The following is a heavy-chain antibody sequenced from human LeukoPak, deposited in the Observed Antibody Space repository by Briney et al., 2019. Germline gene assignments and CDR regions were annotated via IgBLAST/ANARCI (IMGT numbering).Heavy chain of an antibody. CDR2: IPNDGSDK. V-gene: IGHV3-30*02. D-gene: IGHD3-10*01. CDR3: AKGVKYSYGSGSLYYFYYMDV. J-gene: IGHJ6*03. CDR1: GFTFSNYG. Sequence: GGSLRLSCAASGFTFSNYGMHWVRQAPGKGLEWVAFIPNDGSDKYYEDSVKGRFTISRDNSKNTLYLQMNSLRAEDTAEYYCAKGVKYSYGSGSLYYFYYMDVWGKGTTVTISS.